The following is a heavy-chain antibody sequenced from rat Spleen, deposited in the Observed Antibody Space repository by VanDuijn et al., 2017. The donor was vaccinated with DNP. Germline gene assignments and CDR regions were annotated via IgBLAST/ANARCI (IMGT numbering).Heavy chain of an antibody. J-gene: IGHJ2*01. D-gene: IGHD4-3*01. CDR2: IGSDGYAP. CDR1: GFIFSDYY. CDR3: IRWNSGHFDY. Sequence: EVQLVASGGGFVQPGRSLKLSCVGSGFIFSDYYMAWVRQGPTKGLEWVAYIGSDGYAPYYGDSVKGRFAISRDNAKSTLYLQMNSLRSEDMATYYCIRWNSGHFDYWGQGVMVTVSS. V-gene: IGHV5-22*01.